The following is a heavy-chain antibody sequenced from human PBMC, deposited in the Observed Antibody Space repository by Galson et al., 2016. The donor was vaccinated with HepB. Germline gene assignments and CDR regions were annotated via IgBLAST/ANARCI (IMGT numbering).Heavy chain of an antibody. J-gene: IGHJ4*02. CDR1: GDSISSTTYY. CDR2: IYYSGST. D-gene: IGHD4-17*01. V-gene: IGHV4-39*07. CDR3: ARVILATYGDYYGGFSDY. Sequence: SETLSLTCTVSGDSISSTTYYWGWIRQPPGKGLEWIGSIYYSGSTYYNPSLKSRVTISVDTSKNQFSLILSSVTAADTAVYYCARVILATYGDYYGGFSDYGGRGTLVTVAS.